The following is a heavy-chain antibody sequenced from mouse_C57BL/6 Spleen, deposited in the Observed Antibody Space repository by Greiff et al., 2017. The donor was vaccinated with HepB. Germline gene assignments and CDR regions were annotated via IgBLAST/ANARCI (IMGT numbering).Heavy chain of an antibody. CDR1: GFNIKDDY. V-gene: IGHV14-4*01. J-gene: IGHJ2*01. CDR3: TIGTAAYFDY. Sequence: EVKLMESGAELVRPGASVKLSCTASGFNIKDDYMTWVKQRPEQGLEWIGCIDPENGDTEYASKFQGKATITADTSSNTAYLQLSSLTSEDTAVYYCTIGTAAYFDYWGQGTTLTVSS. CDR2: IDPENGDT. D-gene: IGHD4-1*01.